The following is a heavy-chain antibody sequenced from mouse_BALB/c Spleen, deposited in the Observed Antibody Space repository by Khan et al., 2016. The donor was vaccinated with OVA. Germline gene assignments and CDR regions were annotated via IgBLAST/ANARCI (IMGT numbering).Heavy chain of an antibody. J-gene: IGHJ4*01. Sequence: QIQLVQSGPELKKPGETVKISCKASGYTFTNYGMYWVKQSPGKALKWMGWINTYTGEPTYVDDFKGRFAFSLETSASTAYLQINNLKNEDTATYFGAKPPYFSYTGDHWGQGTSVTVSS. CDR3: AKPPYFSYTGDH. D-gene: IGHD2-10*01. V-gene: IGHV9-3-1*01. CDR1: GYTFTNYG. CDR2: INTYTGEP.